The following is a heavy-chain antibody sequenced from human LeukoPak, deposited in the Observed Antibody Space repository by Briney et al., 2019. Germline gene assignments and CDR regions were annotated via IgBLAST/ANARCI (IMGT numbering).Heavy chain of an antibody. V-gene: IGHV4-39*07. CDR3: ARDYVWGSYRWGFDY. Sequence: SETLSLTCNVSGGSISSGSNYWGWIRQPPGKTLEWIGSIYSSGSTYYNPSLKSRVTISVDTSKNQFSLKLSSVTAADTAVYYCARDYVWGSYRWGFDYWGQGTLVTVSS. CDR1: GGSISSGSNY. CDR2: IYSSGST. J-gene: IGHJ4*02. D-gene: IGHD3-16*02.